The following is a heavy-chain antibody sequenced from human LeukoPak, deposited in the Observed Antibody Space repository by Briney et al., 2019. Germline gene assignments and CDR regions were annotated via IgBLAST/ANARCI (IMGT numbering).Heavy chain of an antibody. V-gene: IGHV4-4*07. CDR1: GGSISSYY. CDR2: IYTSGST. D-gene: IGHD2-2*01. J-gene: IGHJ3*02. Sequence: SETLSLTCTVSGGSISSYYWSWLRQPAGKGLEWIGRIYTSGSTNYNPSLKSRVTMSVDTSKNQFSLKLSSVTAADTAVYYCARDCSSTSCSDAFDIWGQGTMVTVSS. CDR3: ARDCSSTSCSDAFDI.